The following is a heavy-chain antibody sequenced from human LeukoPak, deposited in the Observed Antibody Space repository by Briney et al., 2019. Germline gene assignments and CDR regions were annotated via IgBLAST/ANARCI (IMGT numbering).Heavy chain of an antibody. Sequence: GGSPRLSCAASGFTFSTYSMNWVRQAPGKGLEWVSGISPGGGPTYYADSVKGRFTISRDDSKSTLYLQMKNLRAEDTAVYYCAKDGAWLRFDDWGQGILVTVSS. CDR3: AKDGAWLRFDD. CDR1: GFTFSTYS. J-gene: IGHJ4*02. D-gene: IGHD5-12*01. CDR2: ISPGGGPT. V-gene: IGHV3-23*01.